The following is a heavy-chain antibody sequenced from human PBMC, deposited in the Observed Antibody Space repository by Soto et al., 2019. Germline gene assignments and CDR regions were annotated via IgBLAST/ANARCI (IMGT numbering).Heavy chain of an antibody. CDR1: RYTFTSYA. V-gene: IGHV1-8*01. Sequence: WASVKVSFKASRYTFTSYASNWVRQATGQGREWMGWMNPNSGNTGYAQKFQGRVTMTRNTSISTAYMELSSLRSEDTAVYYCARRRGDYGSSSYSYVWGQGTLVTVSS. J-gene: IGHJ4*02. CDR3: ARRRGDYGSSSYSYV. CDR2: MNPNSGNT. D-gene: IGHD6-13*01.